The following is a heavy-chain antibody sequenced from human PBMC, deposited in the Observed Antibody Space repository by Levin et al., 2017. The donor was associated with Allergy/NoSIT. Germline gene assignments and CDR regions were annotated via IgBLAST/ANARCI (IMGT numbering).Heavy chain of an antibody. V-gene: IGHV4-34*01. CDR1: GGSFSGYY. Sequence: SQTLSLTCAVYGGSFSGYYWSWIRQPPGKGLEWIGDINHSGSTNYNPSLKSRVTISVDTSKNQFSLKLSSVTAADTAVYYCARLAYNYGSRFDYWGQGTLVTVSS. J-gene: IGHJ4*02. CDR2: INHSGST. D-gene: IGHD5-18*01. CDR3: ARLAYNYGSRFDY.